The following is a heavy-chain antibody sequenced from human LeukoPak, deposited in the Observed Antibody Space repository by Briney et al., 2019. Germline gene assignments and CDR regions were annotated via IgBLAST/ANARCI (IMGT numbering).Heavy chain of an antibody. J-gene: IGHJ4*02. Sequence: PSETLSLTCTVSGGSLSSSDYFWGWIRQPPGKGLEWIGSIYYSGSTYYNPSLKSRVTISVDTSKNQFSLKLNSVTAADTAVYYRARGGTLFTFFDSWAQGTLVTVSS. V-gene: IGHV4-39*01. CDR2: IYYSGST. CDR3: ARGGTLFTFFDS. CDR1: GGSLSSSDYF.